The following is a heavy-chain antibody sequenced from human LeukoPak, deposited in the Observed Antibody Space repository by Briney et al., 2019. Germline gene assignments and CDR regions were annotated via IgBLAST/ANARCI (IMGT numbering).Heavy chain of an antibody. CDR1: GGSFSGYY. V-gene: IGHV4-34*01. D-gene: IGHD3-10*01. CDR3: ARGRRLLWFREPHFDY. J-gene: IGHJ4*02. CDR2: INHSGST. Sequence: KPSETLSLTCAVYGGSFSGYYWSWIRQPPGKGLEWIGEINHSGSTNYNPSLKSRVTISVDTSKNQFSLKLSSVTAADTAVYYCARGRRLLWFREPHFDYWGQGTLVTVSS.